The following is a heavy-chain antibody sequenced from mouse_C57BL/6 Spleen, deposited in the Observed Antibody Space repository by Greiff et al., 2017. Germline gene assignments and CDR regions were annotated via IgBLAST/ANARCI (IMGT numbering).Heavy chain of an antibody. D-gene: IGHD2-1*01. CDR2: IYPGSGNT. CDR1: GYTFTDYY. Sequence: VKLMESGAELVRPGASVKLSCKASGYTFTDYYINWVKQRPGQGLEWIARIYPGSGNTYYNEKFKGKATLTAEKSSSTAYMQLSSLTSEDAAVYFCGSYYGNPHWYFGGWGTGTTVTVSS. V-gene: IGHV1-76*01. CDR3: GSYYGNPHWYFGG. J-gene: IGHJ1*03.